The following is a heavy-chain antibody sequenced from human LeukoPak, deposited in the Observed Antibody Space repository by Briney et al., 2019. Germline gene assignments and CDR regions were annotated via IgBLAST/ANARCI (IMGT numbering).Heavy chain of an antibody. D-gene: IGHD2-15*01. CDR2: IYYSGST. Sequence: TSETLSLTCTVSGGSMSPYHWSWIRQPPGKGLEWTGYIYYSGSTNYNPSLKSRVTISVDTSKNQFSLKLSSVTAADTAVYYCARENCSGDSCSHYYFDYWGQGTLVTVSS. CDR3: ARENCSGDSCSHYYFDY. CDR1: GGSMSPYH. V-gene: IGHV4-59*01. J-gene: IGHJ4*02.